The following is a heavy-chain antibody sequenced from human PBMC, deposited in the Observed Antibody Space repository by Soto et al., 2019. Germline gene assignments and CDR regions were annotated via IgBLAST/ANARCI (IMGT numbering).Heavy chain of an antibody. CDR3: AKVASNWYYTRYYFDY. V-gene: IGHV3-23*01. D-gene: IGHD1-7*01. CDR2: ISGGGGGAT. CDR1: GFTFSSYA. J-gene: IGHJ4*02. Sequence: EVHLLESGGGLVQPGGSLRLSCAASGFTFSSYAMSWVRQAPGKGLEWVSTISGGGGGATYYGDSVKGRFTISRDTYKNTLSLQLNSLRCDDTAVYYCAKVASNWYYTRYYFDYWGQGTLVTVSS.